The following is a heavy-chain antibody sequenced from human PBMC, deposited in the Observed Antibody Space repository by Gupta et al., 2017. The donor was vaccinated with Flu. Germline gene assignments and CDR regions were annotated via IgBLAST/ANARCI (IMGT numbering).Heavy chain of an antibody. CDR2: IIPIFGTA. V-gene: IGHV1-69*01. CDR3: ARDGAGGSRIFDY. Sequence: QAAGQGLEWMVGIIPIFGTANYAQKFQGSVTITADESTSTAYMELSSRRSEDTAVYYCARDGAGGSRIFDYWGQGTLVTVSS. J-gene: IGHJ4*02. D-gene: IGHD1-26*01.